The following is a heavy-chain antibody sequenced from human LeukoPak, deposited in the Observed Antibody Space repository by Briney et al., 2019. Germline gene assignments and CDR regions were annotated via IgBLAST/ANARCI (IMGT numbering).Heavy chain of an antibody. CDR2: ISGSGGST. D-gene: IGHD3-22*01. V-gene: IGHV3-23*01. CDR3: AKGLLSGYNDAFDI. J-gene: IGHJ3*02. Sequence: GGSLRLSCAASGFTVSSNYMSWVRQAPGKGLEWVSAISGSGGSTYYGDSVKGRFTISRDNSKNTLYLQMNSLRAEDTAVYFCAKGLLSGYNDAFDIWGQGTMVTVSS. CDR1: GFTVSSNY.